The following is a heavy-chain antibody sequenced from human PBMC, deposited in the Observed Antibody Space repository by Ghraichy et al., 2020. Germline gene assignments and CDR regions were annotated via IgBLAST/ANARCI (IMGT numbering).Heavy chain of an antibody. V-gene: IGHV3-11*01. D-gene: IGHD3-3*01. J-gene: IGHJ3*02. Sequence: GGSLRLSCAASGFTFSDYYMSWIRQAPGKGLEWVSYISSSGSTIYYADSVKGRFTISRDNAKNSLYLQMNSLKAEDTAVYYCATYSYDFWSGYLPPTNAFDIWGQVIMFTVSS. CDR2: ISSSGSTI. CDR3: ATYSYDFWSGYLPPTNAFDI. CDR1: GFTFSDYY.